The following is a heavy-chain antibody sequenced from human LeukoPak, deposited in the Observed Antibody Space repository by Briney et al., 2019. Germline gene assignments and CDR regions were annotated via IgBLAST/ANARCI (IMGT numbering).Heavy chain of an antibody. CDR3: ARSYYYDSSGYYYYFDY. CDR2: INSDGSST. V-gene: IGHV3-74*01. CDR1: GFTFSSYW. D-gene: IGHD3-22*01. J-gene: IGHJ4*02. Sequence: GGSLRLSCAASGFTFSSYWMHWVRQAPGKGLVWVSRINSDGSSTSYADSVKGRFTISRDNAKNTLYLQMNSLRAEDTAVYYCARSYYYDSSGYYYYFDYWGQGTLVTVSS.